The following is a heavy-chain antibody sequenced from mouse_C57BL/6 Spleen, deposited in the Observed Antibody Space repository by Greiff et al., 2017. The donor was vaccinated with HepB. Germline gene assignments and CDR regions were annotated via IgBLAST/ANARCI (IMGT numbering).Heavy chain of an antibody. J-gene: IGHJ2*01. CDR2: INPSSGYT. V-gene: IGHV1-4*01. CDR3: AREEGYDVVDY. D-gene: IGHD2-2*01. CDR1: GYTFTSYT. Sequence: QVQLQQSGAELARPGASVKMSCKASGYTFTSYTMHWVKQRPGQGLEWIGYINPSSGYTKYNQKFKDKATLTADKSSSTAYMQLSSLTSEDSAVYYCAREEGYDVVDYWGQGTTLTVSS.